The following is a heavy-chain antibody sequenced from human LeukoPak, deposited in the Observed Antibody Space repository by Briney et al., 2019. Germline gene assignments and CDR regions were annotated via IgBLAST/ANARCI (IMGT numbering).Heavy chain of an antibody. CDR1: GFTFSTYG. CDR3: VKVPAARNTFDS. CDR2: MSYSETTE. V-gene: IGHV3-30*18. J-gene: IGHJ4*02. D-gene: IGHD1-14*01. Sequence: GGSLRLSCAASGFTFSTYGMHWVRQAPGKGLEWVAIMSYSETTEYYADSVKGRFTISRDNSKNTLYLQMSSLRTEDTAIYYCVKVPAARNTFDSWGQGTLVTVSS.